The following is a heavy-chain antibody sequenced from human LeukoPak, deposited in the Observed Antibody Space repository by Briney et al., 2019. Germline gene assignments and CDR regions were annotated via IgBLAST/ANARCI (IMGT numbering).Heavy chain of an antibody. J-gene: IGHJ4*02. D-gene: IGHD3-10*01. Sequence: TSETLSLTCTVSGASISSYYWSWIRQPPGKGLEWVGYIHYSGSTNYNPSLKSRVTMSVDTSKNQFSLKLSSVTAADTAVYYCARDRMIRGVFMLDYWGQGTLVTVSS. V-gene: IGHV4-59*01. CDR3: ARDRMIRGVFMLDY. CDR2: IHYSGST. CDR1: GASISSYY.